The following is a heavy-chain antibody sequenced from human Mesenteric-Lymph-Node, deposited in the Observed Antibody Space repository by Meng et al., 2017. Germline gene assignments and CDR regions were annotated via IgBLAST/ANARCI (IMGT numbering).Heavy chain of an antibody. CDR2: INPNSGGT. D-gene: IGHD2-2*01. V-gene: IGHV1-2*06. CDR1: GYTFTDYY. CDR3: AIMGGNIVVVPAARGYDY. J-gene: IGHJ4*02. Sequence: VPLVQAGAEVKKPGASVKVSCKASGYTFTDYYVHWVRQAPGQGLEWMGRINPNSGGTNYAQKFQGRVTITRDTSISTAYMELSRLRSDDTAVYYCAIMGGNIVVVPAARGYDYWGQGTLVTVSS.